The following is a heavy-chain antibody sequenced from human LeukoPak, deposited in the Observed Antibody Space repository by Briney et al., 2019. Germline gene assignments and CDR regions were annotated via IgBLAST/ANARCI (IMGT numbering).Heavy chain of an antibody. J-gene: IGHJ4*02. V-gene: IGHV4-59*01. CDR3: ARDSSRIDYYGSRSYQLDD. D-gene: IGHD3-10*01. Sequence: SETLSLACTVSGGSISSYYWSWIRQPPGKGLEWIGYIYYSGSTNYNPSLKSRVTISVDTSKNQFSLKLSSVTAADTAVYYCARDSSRIDYYGSRSYQLDDWGQGTLVTVSS. CDR2: IYYSGST. CDR1: GGSISSYY.